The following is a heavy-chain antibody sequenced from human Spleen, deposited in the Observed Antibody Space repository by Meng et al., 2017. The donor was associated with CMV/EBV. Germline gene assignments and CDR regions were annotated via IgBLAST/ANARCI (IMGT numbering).Heavy chain of an antibody. V-gene: IGHV1-69*10. CDR2: IIPILGIA. CDR1: GYMFTGHY. J-gene: IGHJ4*02. D-gene: IGHD6-13*01. CDR3: ARDPRGSSSASGY. Sequence: SVKVSCKTDGYMFTGHYLHWVRQAPGQGLEWMGWIIPILGIANYAQKFQGRVTITADKSTSTAYMELSSLRSEDTAVYYCARDPRGSSSASGYWGQGTLVTVSS.